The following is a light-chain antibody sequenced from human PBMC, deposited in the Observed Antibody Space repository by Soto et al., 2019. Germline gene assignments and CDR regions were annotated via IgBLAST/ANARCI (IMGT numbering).Light chain of an antibody. CDR3: SSYTSSSTFPPG. Sequence: QSALAQPASVSGSPGQSITICCTGTSSDVGGYNYVSWYQQHPGKAPKLMIYEVSNRPSGVSNRFSGSKSGNTASLTISGLQAEDEADYYWSSYTSSSTFPPGFGTGTKLTVL. CDR1: SSDVGGYNY. CDR2: EVS. J-gene: IGLJ1*01. V-gene: IGLV2-14*01.